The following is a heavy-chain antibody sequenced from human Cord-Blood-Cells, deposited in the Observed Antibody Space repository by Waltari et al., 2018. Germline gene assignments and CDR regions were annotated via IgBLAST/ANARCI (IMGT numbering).Heavy chain of an antibody. CDR1: GFTFDDYT. CDR3: AKERTGDLDY. CDR2: LSWDGGST. V-gene: IGHV3-43*01. Sequence: EVQLVESGGVVVQPGGSLRLSCAASGFTFDDYTMHWVRQAPGKGLEWVSLLSWDGGSTYYADSVKGRFTISRDNSKNSLYLQMNSLRTEDTALYYCAKERTGDLDYWGQGTLVTVSS. D-gene: IGHD7-27*01. J-gene: IGHJ4*02.